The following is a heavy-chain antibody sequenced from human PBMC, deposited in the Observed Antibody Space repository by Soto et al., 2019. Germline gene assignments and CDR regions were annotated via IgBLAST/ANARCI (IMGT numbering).Heavy chain of an antibody. D-gene: IGHD3-3*01. CDR2: INIDGSST. Sequence: EVHLVESGGGLVQPGGSLRLYCAASGFTFSSYWMHWVRQAPGEGLVWVSRINIDGSSTSYADSVKGRFTISRDNAKNTLYLQMNSLRAEDTAIYYWARFRVPIWGKGTMVTAST. CDR3: ARFRVPI. V-gene: IGHV3-74*01. CDR1: GFTFSSYW. J-gene: IGHJ3*02.